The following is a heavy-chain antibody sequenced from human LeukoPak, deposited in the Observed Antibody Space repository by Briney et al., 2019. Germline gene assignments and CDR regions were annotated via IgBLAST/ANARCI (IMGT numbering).Heavy chain of an antibody. CDR1: GFTFRNYV. V-gene: IGHV3-30-3*01. CDR3: ARDAVDTANAV. Sequence: GGSLGLSCAASGFTFRNYVIHWVRQAPGKGLEWVAVTSSDLNVKLYADSVKGRFTISRDNAKNTLYLQMNSLRAEDTAVYYCARDAVDTANAVWGQGTTVTVSS. D-gene: IGHD5-18*01. J-gene: IGHJ6*02. CDR2: TSSDLNVK.